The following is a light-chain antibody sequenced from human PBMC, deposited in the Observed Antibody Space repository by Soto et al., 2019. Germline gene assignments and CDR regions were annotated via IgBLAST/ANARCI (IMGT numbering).Light chain of an antibody. Sequence: QSALTQPASVSGSPGQSITISCTGTSSDVGGYNYVSWYQQHPGKAPKLMIYEVSNRPSGVSNRFSGSKSGNTASLTISGLQDEDEADYYCSSYTSSSIVVFGGGTKLTV. J-gene: IGLJ2*01. CDR3: SSYTSSSIVV. CDR2: EVS. CDR1: SSDVGGYNY. V-gene: IGLV2-14*01.